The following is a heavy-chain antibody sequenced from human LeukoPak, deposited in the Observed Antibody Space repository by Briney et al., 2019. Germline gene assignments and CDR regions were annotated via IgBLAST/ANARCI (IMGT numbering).Heavy chain of an antibody. CDR1: GGTFSSYA. V-gene: IGHV1-69*04. J-gene: IGHJ4*02. CDR2: IIPILGIA. D-gene: IGHD2-21*02. CDR3: ARVPCGGDCYHEYYFDY. Sequence: GSSVKVSCKASGGTFSSYAISWVRQAPGQGLEWMGRIIPILGIANYAQKSQGRVTITADKSTSTAYMELSSLRSEDTAVYYCARVPCGGDCYHEYYFDYWGQGTLVAVSA.